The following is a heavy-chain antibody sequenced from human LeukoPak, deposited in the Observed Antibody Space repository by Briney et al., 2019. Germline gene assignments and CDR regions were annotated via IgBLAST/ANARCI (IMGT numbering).Heavy chain of an antibody. CDR1: GFTFSTYW. V-gene: IGHV3-74*01. CDR2: INSDESRT. J-gene: IGHJ6*03. Sequence: GGSLRLSCAASGFTFSTYWMHWVRQAPGKGLMWVSRINSDESRTSYADSVKGRFTISRDNAKNTLYLQMNSLRSEDTAVYFCAIGGSPIYYYYMDVWGKGITVTISS. D-gene: IGHD3-10*01. CDR3: AIGGSPIYYYYMDV.